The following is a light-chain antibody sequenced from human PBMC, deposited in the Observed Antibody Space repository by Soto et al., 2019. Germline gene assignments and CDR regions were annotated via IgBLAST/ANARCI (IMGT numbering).Light chain of an antibody. J-gene: IGKJ3*01. CDR3: QQANSFPFS. CDR2: AAS. V-gene: IGKV1-12*01. Sequence: DIQMTQSPSSVSASVGDRVTITCRASQGISSWLAWYQPKPGKAPKLLIYAASSLESGVPSRFSGSAAGTDFPLTISRLQPADFATYSGQQANSFPFSFGRGTKGDIK. CDR1: QGISSW.